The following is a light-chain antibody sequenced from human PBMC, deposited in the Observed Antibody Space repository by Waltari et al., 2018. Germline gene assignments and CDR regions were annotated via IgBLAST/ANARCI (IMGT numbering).Light chain of an antibody. V-gene: IGLV2-11*01. CDR1: SSDVGDYNY. CDR2: DVT. J-gene: IGLJ2*01. CDR3: CSYACIYTFLV. Sequence: HSALPQHRSVSGSPGQSVTISCTGTSSDVGDYNYVSWYQQHPGKAPKLIIYDVTERPSGVPDRFSGSKSGNTASLTISGLQAEDEADYYCCSYACIYTFLVLGGGTKLTVL.